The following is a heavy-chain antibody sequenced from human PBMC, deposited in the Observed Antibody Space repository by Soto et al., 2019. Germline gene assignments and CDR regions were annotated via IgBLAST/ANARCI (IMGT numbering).Heavy chain of an antibody. J-gene: IGHJ4*02. V-gene: IGHV4-34*01. Sequence: SETLSLTCAVYGGSFSGYYWSWIRQPPGKGLEWIGEINHSGSTNYNPSLKSRVTISVDTSKNQFSLKLSSVTAADTAVYYCARFEGPFDYWGQGTLVTVSS. CDR1: GGSFSGYY. CDR3: ARFEGPFDY. CDR2: INHSGST.